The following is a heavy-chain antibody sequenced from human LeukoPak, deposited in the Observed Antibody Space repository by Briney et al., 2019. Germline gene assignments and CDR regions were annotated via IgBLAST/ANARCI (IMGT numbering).Heavy chain of an antibody. D-gene: IGHD3-22*01. CDR2: IRYDGSNK. Sequence: GGSLRLSCAASGFTFSSHGLHWVRQAPGKGLEWVAFIRYDGSNKYYADSVKGRFTISRDNSKNTLYLQMNSLRAEDTAVYYCARNLYYYDSSGYYYYWGQGTLVTVSS. CDR3: ARNLYYYDSSGYYYY. CDR1: GFTFSSHG. V-gene: IGHV3-30*02. J-gene: IGHJ4*02.